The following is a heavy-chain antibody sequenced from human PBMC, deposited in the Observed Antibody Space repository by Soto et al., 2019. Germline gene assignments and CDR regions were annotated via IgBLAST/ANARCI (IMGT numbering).Heavy chain of an antibody. CDR1: GFTFSTSW. CDR3: VRDHGDNAFDY. Sequence: EVQLVESGGGLVQPGGSLRLSCAASGFTFSTSWMNWVRQAPGKGLEWVAGIKEDGSEKYYVESVKGRFTISKDNAENSQELNMNRLRVEDTAVYYWVRDHGDNAFDYWGLGTLVTVSS. V-gene: IGHV3-7*01. J-gene: IGHJ4*02. CDR2: IKEDGSEK.